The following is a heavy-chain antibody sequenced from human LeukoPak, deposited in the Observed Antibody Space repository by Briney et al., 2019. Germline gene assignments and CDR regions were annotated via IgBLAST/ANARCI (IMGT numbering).Heavy chain of an antibody. CDR1: GFTVSSNY. CDR2: IYSGGST. J-gene: IGHJ6*02. V-gene: IGHV3-53*01. Sequence: GGSLRLSCAASGFTVSSNYMSWVRQAPGKGLEWVWVIYSGGSTYYADSVTGRFTISRDNSKNTLYLQMNSLRAEDTAVYYCARVRGSSWNYYYYGMDVWGQGTTVTVSS. D-gene: IGHD6-13*01. CDR3: ARVRGSSWNYYYYGMDV.